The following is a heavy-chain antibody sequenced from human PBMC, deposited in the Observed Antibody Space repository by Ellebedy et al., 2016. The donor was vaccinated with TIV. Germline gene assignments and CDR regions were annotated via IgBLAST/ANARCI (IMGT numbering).Heavy chain of an antibody. D-gene: IGHD6-25*01. CDR1: GFTFRSYA. CDR3: ARESEQRLEFFDY. CDR2: IGGSGGDT. V-gene: IGHV3-23*01. J-gene: IGHJ4*02. Sequence: GGSLRLXXAASGFTFRSYAMTWVRQAPGKGLEWVSVIGGSGGDTYYIDSVKGRFTISRDNSKNTLYLQMNSLRAEDTAVYFCARESEQRLEFFDYWGPGTLVTVSS.